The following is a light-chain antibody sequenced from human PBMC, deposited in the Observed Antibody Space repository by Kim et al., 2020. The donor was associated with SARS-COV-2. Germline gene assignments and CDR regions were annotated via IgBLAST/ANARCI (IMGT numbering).Light chain of an antibody. Sequence: DIQMTQSPSSLSASVGDRVTITCQASQDISNYLIWYQQKPGKAPKVLIYEASNLETGVPSRFSGSGSGTDFTFTINNLQPEDIATYYCQQCDDLPLTFGGGTKVEI. CDR2: EAS. J-gene: IGKJ4*01. CDR1: QDISNY. CDR3: QQCDDLPLT. V-gene: IGKV1-33*01.